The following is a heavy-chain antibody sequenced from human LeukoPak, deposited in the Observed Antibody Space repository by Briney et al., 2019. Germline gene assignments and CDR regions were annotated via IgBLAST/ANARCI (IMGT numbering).Heavy chain of an antibody. V-gene: IGHV4-39*01. Sequence: SETLSLTCTVSGGSISSSTYYWAWIRQPPGKGLEWIATIHHSGSTYYKPSLRSGVTISVDTSRNQFSLKLSSVTVADTAEYYCARLGGYYDPPGYWGQGTLVTVSS. J-gene: IGHJ4*02. D-gene: IGHD3-22*01. CDR2: IHHSGST. CDR3: ARLGGYYDPPGY. CDR1: GGSISSSTYY.